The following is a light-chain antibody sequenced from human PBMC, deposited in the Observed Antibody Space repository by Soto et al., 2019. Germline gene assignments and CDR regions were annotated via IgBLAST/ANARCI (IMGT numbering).Light chain of an antibody. CDR3: QQRSDWPWT. CDR1: QSVSSSY. CDR2: GAS. V-gene: IGKV3D-20*02. Sequence: EIVLTQFPGTLSLSPGERATLSCRASQSVSSSYLAWYQQKPGQAPRLLIYGASSRATGIPERFSGSGSGTDFTLTISRLEPEDFAVYYCQQRSDWPWTFGQGTKVDIK. J-gene: IGKJ1*01.